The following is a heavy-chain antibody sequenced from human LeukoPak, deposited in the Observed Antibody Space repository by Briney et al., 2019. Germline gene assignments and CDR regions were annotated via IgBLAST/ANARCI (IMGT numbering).Heavy chain of an antibody. J-gene: IGHJ4*02. D-gene: IGHD4-17*01. Sequence: SETLSLTCTVSGASLSTRLYYWAWIRQPPGKGLEWIASTYYDGTPYYNPSLQSRVTMSVDTSQNQLSLNLNSVTATDTAVYYCARLYGDYVWGQGTLVTVSS. V-gene: IGHV4-39*01. CDR2: TYYDGTP. CDR1: GASLSTRLYY. CDR3: ARLYGDYV.